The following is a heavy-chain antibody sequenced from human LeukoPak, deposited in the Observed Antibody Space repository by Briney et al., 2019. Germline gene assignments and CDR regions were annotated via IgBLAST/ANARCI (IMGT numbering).Heavy chain of an antibody. D-gene: IGHD3-10*01. CDR3: ARDWFYGSGSDYNPNWFDP. Sequence: GGSLRLSCTASGITFSRYGMHWVRQAPGKGLEWVAVIWYDGSKQYYADSVKGRFTISRDNSNNTLHLQMNSVRAEDTAVYYCARDWFYGSGSDYNPNWFDPWGQGTPVTVSS. CDR2: IWYDGSKQ. V-gene: IGHV3-33*01. CDR1: GITFSRYG. J-gene: IGHJ5*02.